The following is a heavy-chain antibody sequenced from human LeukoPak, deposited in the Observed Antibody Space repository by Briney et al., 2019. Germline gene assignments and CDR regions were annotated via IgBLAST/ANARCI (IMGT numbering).Heavy chain of an antibody. CDR1: GGSIISSSYN. Sequence: SETLSLTCTVSGGSIISSSYNWGWIRQPPGKGLGWIGTIYYSGTTYYNPSLQSRVTISVDTSKNEFSLKVNSVTAADTAVYYCARLPTGFPNWFDPWGQGTRVTVSS. CDR2: IYYSGTT. J-gene: IGHJ5*02. CDR3: ARLPTGFPNWFDP. V-gene: IGHV4-39*01. D-gene: IGHD2-8*02.